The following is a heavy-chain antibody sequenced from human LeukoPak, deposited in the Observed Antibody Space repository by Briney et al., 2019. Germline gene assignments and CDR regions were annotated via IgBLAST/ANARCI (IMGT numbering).Heavy chain of an antibody. CDR2: ISYDGSNK. CDR1: GFTFSSYA. Sequence: GGSLRLSCAASGFTFSSYAMHWVRQAPGKGLEWVAVISYDGSNKYYADSVKGRFTISRDNSKNTLYLQMNSLRAEDTAVYYCASLLSIAVAGTFPWGQGTLVTVSS. CDR3: ASLLSIAVAGTFP. D-gene: IGHD6-19*01. V-gene: IGHV3-30-3*01. J-gene: IGHJ5*02.